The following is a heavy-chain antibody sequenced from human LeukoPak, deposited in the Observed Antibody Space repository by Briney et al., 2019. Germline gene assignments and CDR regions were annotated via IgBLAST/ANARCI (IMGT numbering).Heavy chain of an antibody. CDR3: ARGKALDF. CDR1: GFTVSRNF. CDR2: IYSADST. J-gene: IGHJ4*02. Sequence: PGGSLRLSCAVSGFTVSRNFMSWVRQAPGKGLEWVSVIYSADSTYYGDSVKGRFTISRDNAKNTLYLQMNSLRAEDTAVYFCARGKALDFWGQGTLVTVSS. V-gene: IGHV3-53*01.